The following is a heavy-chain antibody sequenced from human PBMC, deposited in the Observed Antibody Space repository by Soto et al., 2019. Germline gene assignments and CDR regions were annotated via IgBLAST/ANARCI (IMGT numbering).Heavy chain of an antibody. J-gene: IGHJ4*02. CDR2: ISAYNGNT. CDR3: ARDPKPYCSSTSCYGGGWNY. Sequence: QVQLVQSGAEVKKPGASVKVSCKASGYTFTSYGISWVRQAPGQGLEWMGWISAYNGNTNYAQKLQGRVTMTTDTSTSTAYMELRSLRSDDTAVYYCARDPKPYCSSTSCYGGGWNYWGQGTLVTVSS. V-gene: IGHV1-18*01. D-gene: IGHD2-2*01. CDR1: GYTFTSYG.